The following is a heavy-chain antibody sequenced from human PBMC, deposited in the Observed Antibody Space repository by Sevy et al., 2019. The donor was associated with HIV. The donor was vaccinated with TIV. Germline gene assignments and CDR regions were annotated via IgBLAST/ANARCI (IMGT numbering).Heavy chain of an antibody. CDR1: GYSFTNFD. J-gene: IGHJ6*02. D-gene: IGHD3-3*01. V-gene: IGHV1-8*01. CDR2: MNPNNGNT. CDR3: ARARLDYEFWSGSYFSRAPWGYKYYAMDV. Sequence: ASVKVSCKAAGYSFTNFDINWVRQATGQGLEWMGWMNPNNGNTHYSQKFQGRVTMTRSSSANTAYMELSSLTSEDTDIYYCARARLDYEFWSGSYFSRAPWGYKYYAMDVWGQGTTVTVSS.